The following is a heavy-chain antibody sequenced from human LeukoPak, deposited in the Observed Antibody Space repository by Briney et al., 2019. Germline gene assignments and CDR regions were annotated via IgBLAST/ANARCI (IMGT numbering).Heavy chain of an antibody. D-gene: IGHD3-9*01. V-gene: IGHV3-74*03. J-gene: IGHJ4*02. CDR3: ARDYYDILTGYYNVDY. CDR1: GFTFSSYW. Sequence: GGSLRLSCAASGFTFSSYWMHWVRQAPGKGLVRVSRINSDGSSTMNADFVKGRFTISRDNAKNTLYLQMNSLRAEDTAVYYCARDYYDILTGYYNVDYWGKGTLVTVSS. CDR2: INSDGSST.